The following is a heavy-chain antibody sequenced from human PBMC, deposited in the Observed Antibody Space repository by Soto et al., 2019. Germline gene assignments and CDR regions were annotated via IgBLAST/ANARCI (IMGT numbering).Heavy chain of an antibody. D-gene: IGHD6-25*01. Sequence: SETLSLTCTVSGGSISSGGYYWSWIRQHPGKGLEWIGYIYYSGSTYYNPSLKSRVTISVDTSKNQFSLKLRSVTAADTAVYYCASGPRPGAARGYFDYWGQGTLVTVSS. CDR1: GGSISSGGYY. CDR3: ASGPRPGAARGYFDY. J-gene: IGHJ4*02. CDR2: IYYSGST. V-gene: IGHV4-31*03.